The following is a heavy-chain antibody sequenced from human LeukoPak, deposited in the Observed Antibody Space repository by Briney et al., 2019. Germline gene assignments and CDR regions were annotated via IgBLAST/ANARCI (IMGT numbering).Heavy chain of an antibody. Sequence: GASVKVSCKASGYTFTSYDINWVRQATGQGLEWMGWMNPNSGNTGYAQKFQGRVTITRNTSISTAYMGLSSLRSEDTAVYYCARGRTIAARPVELGYWGQGTLVTVSS. CDR2: MNPNSGNT. CDR1: GYTFTSYD. V-gene: IGHV1-8*03. J-gene: IGHJ4*02. CDR3: ARGRTIAARPVELGY. D-gene: IGHD6-6*01.